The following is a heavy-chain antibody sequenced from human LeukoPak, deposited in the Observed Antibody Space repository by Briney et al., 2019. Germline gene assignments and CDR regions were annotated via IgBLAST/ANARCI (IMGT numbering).Heavy chain of an antibody. V-gene: IGHV5-51*01. CDR2: IYPGDSDT. D-gene: IGHD6-13*01. CDR1: GYSFTSYW. J-gene: IGHJ4*02. Sequence: GESLQISCEGSGYSFTSYWIGWVRHMPGKGLEWMGMIYPGDSDTRYSPSFQGQVTISADKSISTAYLQWSSLKASDTAMYYCARPRYSSSWDVHFDYWGQGTLVTVSS. CDR3: ARPRYSSSWDVHFDY.